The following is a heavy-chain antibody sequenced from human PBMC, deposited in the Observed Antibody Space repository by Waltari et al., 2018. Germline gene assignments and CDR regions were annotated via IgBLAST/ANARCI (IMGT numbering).Heavy chain of an antibody. CDR2: IYPGDSDT. CDR1: GYSFTSYW. J-gene: IGHJ5*02. V-gene: IGHV5-51*01. Sequence: EVQLVQSGAEVKKPGESLKISCKGSGYSFTSYWIGCVRQMPGKGLECMGIIYPGDSDTRYSPSFQGQVTISADKSISTAYLQWSSLKASDTAMYYCARSLYYYGSGSYQNWFDPWGQGTLVTVSS. D-gene: IGHD3-10*01. CDR3: ARSLYYYGSGSYQNWFDP.